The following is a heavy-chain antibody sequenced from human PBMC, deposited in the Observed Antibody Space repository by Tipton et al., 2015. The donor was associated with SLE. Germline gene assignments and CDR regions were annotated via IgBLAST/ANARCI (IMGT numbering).Heavy chain of an antibody. J-gene: IGHJ1*01. CDR1: GGSISSYY. D-gene: IGHD3-10*01. CDR3: ARVRGRGYFQH. Sequence: TLSLTCTVSGGSISSYYWSWIRQPPGKGLEWIGYIYYSGSTNYNPSLKSRVTLSVDTSKTQFSLKLSSVTAADTAVYYCARVRGRGYFQHWGQGTLVTVSS. CDR2: IYYSGST. V-gene: IGHV4-59*01.